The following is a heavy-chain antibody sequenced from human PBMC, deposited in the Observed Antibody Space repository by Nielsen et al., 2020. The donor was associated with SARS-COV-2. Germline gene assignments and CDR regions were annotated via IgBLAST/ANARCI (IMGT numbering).Heavy chain of an antibody. D-gene: IGHD6-13*01. CDR1: GFTFSDYY. CDR3: ARVAAAARIDY. J-gene: IGHJ4*02. CDR2: ISSSGSTI. Sequence: GGSLRLSCAASGFTFSDYYMSWIRQAPGKGLEWVSYISSSGSTIYYADSVKGRFTISRDNARNSLYLQMNSLRAEDTAVYYCARVAAAARIDYWGQGTLVTVSS. V-gene: IGHV3-11*01.